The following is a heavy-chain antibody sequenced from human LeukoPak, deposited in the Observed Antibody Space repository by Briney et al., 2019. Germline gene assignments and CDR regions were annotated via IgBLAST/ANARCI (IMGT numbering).Heavy chain of an antibody. CDR1: GFTFSNYW. V-gene: IGHV3-21*01. J-gene: IGHJ5*02. CDR2: ISSSSSYI. CDR3: AATYGWFDP. Sequence: PGGSLRLSCTASGFTFSNYWMRWVRQAPGKGLEWVSSISSSSSYIYYADSVKGRFTISRDNAKNSLYLQMNSLRAEDTAVYYCAATYGWFDPWGQGTLVTVSS. D-gene: IGHD3-16*01.